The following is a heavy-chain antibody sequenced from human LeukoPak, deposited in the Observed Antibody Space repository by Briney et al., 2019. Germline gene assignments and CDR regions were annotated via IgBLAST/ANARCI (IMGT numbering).Heavy chain of an antibody. CDR1: GYTLTELS. D-gene: IGHD3-9*01. V-gene: IGHV1-24*01. Sequence: ASVKVSCTVSGYTLTELSMHWVRQAPGKGLEWMGGFDPEDGETIYAQKFQGRVTMTEDTSTDTAYMELSSLRSEDTAVYYCATGKDILTGYAPFDYWGQGTLATVSS. J-gene: IGHJ4*02. CDR3: ATGKDILTGYAPFDY. CDR2: FDPEDGET.